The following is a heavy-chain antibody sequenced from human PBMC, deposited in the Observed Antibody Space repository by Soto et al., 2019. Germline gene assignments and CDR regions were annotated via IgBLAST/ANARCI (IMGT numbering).Heavy chain of an antibody. V-gene: IGHV4-59*08. J-gene: IGHJ4*02. CDR2: ISHTGNT. Sequence: SETLSLTCTVSGGSISGYYWSWIRQPPGEGLEWIGYISHTGNTNNNPSLRSRVTNSVDTSKNQFSLKLSSVTAADTAVYYCVRSGYCSGGSCLVRVYFDSWGQGTLVTVSS. CDR3: VRSGYCSGGSCLVRVYFDS. D-gene: IGHD2-15*01. CDR1: GGSISGYY.